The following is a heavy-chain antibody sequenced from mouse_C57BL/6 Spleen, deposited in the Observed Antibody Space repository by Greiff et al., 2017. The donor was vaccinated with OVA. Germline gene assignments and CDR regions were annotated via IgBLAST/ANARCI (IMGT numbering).Heavy chain of an antibody. J-gene: IGHJ4*01. CDR3: ARDDYGNYNYAMDY. D-gene: IGHD2-1*01. V-gene: IGHV5-4*01. CDR2: ISDGGSYT. Sequence: EVKLMESGGGLVKPGGSLKLSCAASGFTFSSYAMSWVRQTPEKRLEWVATISDGGSYTYYPDNVKGRFTISRDNAKNNLYLQMSHLKSEDTAMYYCARDDYGNYNYAMDYWGQGTSVTVSS. CDR1: GFTFSSYA.